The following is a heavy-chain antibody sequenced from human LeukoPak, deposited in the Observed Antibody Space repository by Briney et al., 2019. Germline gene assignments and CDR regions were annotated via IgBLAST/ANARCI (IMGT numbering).Heavy chain of an antibody. CDR2: ISGSGGNT. V-gene: IGHV3-23*01. Sequence: QPGGSLRLSCAASGFTFSSYAMSWVRQAPGKGLEWVSAISGSGGNTYYADSVKGRFIVSRDNSKNTLYLHMTSLGAEDTAVYYCVKEGPGHNYGDCWGQGALVTVSS. CDR3: VKEGPGHNYGDC. J-gene: IGHJ4*02. D-gene: IGHD5-24*01. CDR1: GFTFSSYA.